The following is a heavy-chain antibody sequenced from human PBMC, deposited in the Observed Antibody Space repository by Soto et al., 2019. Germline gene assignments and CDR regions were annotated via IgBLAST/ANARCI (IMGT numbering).Heavy chain of an antibody. CDR3: ARYLNSIFGVVISGSLGRNWFDP. J-gene: IGHJ5*02. CDR1: GGTFSSYA. D-gene: IGHD3-3*01. Sequence: GASVKVSCKASGGTFSSYAISWVRQAPGQGLEWMGGIIPIFGTANYAQKFQGRVTITADESTSTAYMELSSLRSEDTAVYYCARYLNSIFGVVISGSLGRNWFDPWGQGTLVTVSS. V-gene: IGHV1-69*13. CDR2: IIPIFGTA.